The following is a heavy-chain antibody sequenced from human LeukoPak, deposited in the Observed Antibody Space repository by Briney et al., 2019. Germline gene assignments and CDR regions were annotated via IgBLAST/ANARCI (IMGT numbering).Heavy chain of an antibody. J-gene: IGHJ4*02. CDR1: GDSISSSHW. CDR2: VYHSGTT. V-gene: IGHV4-4*02. Sequence: SETLSLTCAVSGDSISSSHWWSWVRQPPGKGLEWIGEVYHSGTTNYNPSLKSRVTISVDKSKNQFSLNLSSVTAADTAVYYCARGRAAADNYFDYWGQGTLVTVSS. D-gene: IGHD6-13*01. CDR3: ARGRAAADNYFDY.